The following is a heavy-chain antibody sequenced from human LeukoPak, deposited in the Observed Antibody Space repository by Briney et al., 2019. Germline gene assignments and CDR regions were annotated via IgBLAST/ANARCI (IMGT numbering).Heavy chain of an antibody. CDR3: ARGIRDYDILTGYYEVAGYDY. V-gene: IGHV4-34*01. Sequence: SETLSLTCGVYGGSLSGYYWSWIRQPPGKGLEWLGESNPGRSTKYNPSLKSRITMSVDTSKKQFSLTLSSVTAADTAVYYCARGIRDYDILTGYYEVAGYDYWGQGTLVTVSS. D-gene: IGHD3-9*01. CDR1: GGSLSGYY. CDR2: SNPGRST. J-gene: IGHJ4*02.